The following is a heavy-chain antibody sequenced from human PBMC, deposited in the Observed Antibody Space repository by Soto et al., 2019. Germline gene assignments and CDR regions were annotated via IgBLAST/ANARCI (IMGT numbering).Heavy chain of an antibody. CDR1: GGSVTSGSYY. CDR2: IYSSGGT. Sequence: SETLSLTCSVSGGSVTSGSYYWSWIRQPPGKGLEWIGYIYSSGGTSYNPSLKSRVTISVDTSKNQFSLKLTSVTAADTAVYYCARDGDGYNNWGQGTLVTISS. J-gene: IGHJ4*02. V-gene: IGHV4-61*01. D-gene: IGHD5-12*01. CDR3: ARDGDGYNN.